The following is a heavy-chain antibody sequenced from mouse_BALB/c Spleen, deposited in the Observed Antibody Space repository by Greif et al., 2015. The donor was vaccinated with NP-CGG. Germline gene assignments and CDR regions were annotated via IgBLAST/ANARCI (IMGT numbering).Heavy chain of an antibody. D-gene: IGHD2-4*01. J-gene: IGHJ4*01. CDR2: IDPANGNT. CDR1: GFNIKDTY. CDR3: ASGDYDGVGAMDY. Sequence: VQLQQSGAELVKPGASVKSSCTASGFNIKDTYMHWVKQRPEQGLEWIGRIDPANGNTKYDPKFQGKATITADTSSNTAYLQLSSLTSEDTAVYYCASGDYDGVGAMDYWGQGTSVTVSS. V-gene: IGHV14-3*02.